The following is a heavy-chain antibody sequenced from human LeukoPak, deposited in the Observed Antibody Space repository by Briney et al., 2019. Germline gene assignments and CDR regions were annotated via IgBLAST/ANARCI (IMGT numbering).Heavy chain of an antibody. CDR2: IYYSGST. V-gene: IGHV4-59*01. J-gene: IGHJ4*02. CDR3: ARSRGYSHGDDY. Sequence: PSETLSLTCTVSGGSISSYYWSWIRQPPGKGLEWIGYIYYSGSTNYNPSLKSRVTISVDTSKNQFSLKLSSVTAADTAVYYCARSRGYSHGDDYWGQGALVTVSS. D-gene: IGHD5-18*01. CDR1: GGSISSYY.